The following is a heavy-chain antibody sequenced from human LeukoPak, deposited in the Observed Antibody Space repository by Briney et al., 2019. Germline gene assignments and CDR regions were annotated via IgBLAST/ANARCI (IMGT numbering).Heavy chain of an antibody. CDR2: IYHSGST. CDR3: ASLSSSGIAAAGSYYYYGMDV. Sequence: SETLSLTCAVSDDSFGGSNWWSWVRQPPGKGLEWIGEIYHSGSTNYNPSLKSRVTISVDKSKNQFSLKLSSVTAADTAVYYCASLSSSGIAAAGSYYYYGMDVWGQGTTVTVSS. J-gene: IGHJ6*02. D-gene: IGHD6-13*01. CDR1: DDSFGGSNW. V-gene: IGHV4-4*02.